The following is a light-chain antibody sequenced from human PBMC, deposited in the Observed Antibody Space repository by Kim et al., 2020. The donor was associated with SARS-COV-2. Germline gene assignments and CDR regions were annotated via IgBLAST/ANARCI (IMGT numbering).Light chain of an antibody. V-gene: IGKV1-5*01. CDR2: DAS. CDR3: QQYNRYPLT. J-gene: IGKJ4*01. CDR1: QNINNW. Sequence: GDRVTITCRASQNINNWLAWYQLKSGKAPNLLIYDASVLENGVPSRFSGSASGTQFTLTISSLQPDDFATYYCQQYNRYPLTFGGGTKVDIK.